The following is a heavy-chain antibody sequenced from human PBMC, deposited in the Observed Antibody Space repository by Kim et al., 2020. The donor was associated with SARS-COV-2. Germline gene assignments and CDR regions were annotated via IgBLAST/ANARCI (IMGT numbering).Heavy chain of an antibody. Sequence: SETLSLTCNVSGGSISSSDYYWAWLRQPPGKGLEWIGAIFYSGTTYYSSSLQSRVTISLDTSKAQFSLRLSSVTAADTAVYYCARVEYYDTGGYSYYFDSCGQGTLVTVSS. CDR3: ARVEYYDTGGYSYYFDS. J-gene: IGHJ4*02. D-gene: IGHD3-22*01. V-gene: IGHV4-39*07. CDR1: GGSISSSDYY. CDR2: IFYSGTT.